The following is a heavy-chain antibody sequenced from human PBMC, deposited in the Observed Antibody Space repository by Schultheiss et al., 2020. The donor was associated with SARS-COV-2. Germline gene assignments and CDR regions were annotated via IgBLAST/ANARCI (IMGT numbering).Heavy chain of an antibody. CDR1: RFTFSSHS. V-gene: IGHV3-66*01. Sequence: GGSLRLSCVTSRFTFSSHSMNWVRQGPGKGLEWVSVIYSGGSTYYADSVKGRFTISRDNSKNTLFLQMNSLRAEDTAVYYCARDLSGSYYGADYWGQGTLVTVSS. D-gene: IGHD1-26*01. CDR2: IYSGGST. CDR3: ARDLSGSYYGADY. J-gene: IGHJ4*02.